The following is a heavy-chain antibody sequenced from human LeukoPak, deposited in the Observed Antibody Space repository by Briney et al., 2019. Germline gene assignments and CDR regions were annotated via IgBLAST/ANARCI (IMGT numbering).Heavy chain of an antibody. J-gene: IGHJ4*02. D-gene: IGHD6-13*01. V-gene: IGHV3-74*01. Sequence: GGSLRLSCEASGFTFNSYWMHWVRQAPGKGLVWVSRINSDGSNTNYADSVKGRFTISRDNAKNTLYLQMNSLRAEDTAVYYCARAVVIAAGRHFDYWGQGALVTVSS. CDR1: GFTFNSYW. CDR3: ARAVVIAAGRHFDY. CDR2: INSDGSNT.